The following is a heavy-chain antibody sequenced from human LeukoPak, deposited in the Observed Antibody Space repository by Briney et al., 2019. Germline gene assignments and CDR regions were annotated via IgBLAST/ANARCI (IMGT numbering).Heavy chain of an antibody. V-gene: IGHV4-59*01. CDR1: GGSISSYY. CDR2: IYYSGST. Sequence: PSETLSLTCTVSGGSISSYYWSWIRQPPGKGLEWIGYIYYSGSTNYNPSLKSRVTISVDTSKNQFSLKLSSVTAADTAVYYCARDFGVGATPGYDAFDIWGQGTMVTVSS. CDR3: ARDFGVGATPGYDAFDI. D-gene: IGHD1-26*01. J-gene: IGHJ3*02.